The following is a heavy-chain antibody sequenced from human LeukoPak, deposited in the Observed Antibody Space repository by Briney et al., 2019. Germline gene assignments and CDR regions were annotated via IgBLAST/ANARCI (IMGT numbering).Heavy chain of an antibody. CDR1: AFTFDDYA. CDR2: IIGSGGST. V-gene: IGHV3-23*01. J-gene: IGHJ6*03. CDR3: AKDGAYCGGDCPGYYYMDV. Sequence: GGSLRLSCAASAFTFDDYAMHWVRQAPGKGLEWVAAIIGSGGSTYYADSVHGRFTISRDNSKNTLYLRMNSLRAEDTAVYYCAKDGAYCGGDCPGYYYMDVWGKGTTVTISS. D-gene: IGHD2-21*02.